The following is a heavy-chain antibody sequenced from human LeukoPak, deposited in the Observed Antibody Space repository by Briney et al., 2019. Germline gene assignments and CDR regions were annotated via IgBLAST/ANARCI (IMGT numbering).Heavy chain of an antibody. CDR3: TRVAARAFDP. V-gene: IGHV3-7*04. J-gene: IGHJ5*02. D-gene: IGHD6-13*01. CDR2: IKHDGSEE. CDR1: GFTFSSYA. Sequence: PGGSLRLSCAASGFTFSSYAMSWVRQAPGQGLEWVANIKHDGSEEYYVDFVEGRFTISRDNAKNSLYLQMKSLRAEDTAVYYCTRVAARAFDPWGQGTLVTVSS.